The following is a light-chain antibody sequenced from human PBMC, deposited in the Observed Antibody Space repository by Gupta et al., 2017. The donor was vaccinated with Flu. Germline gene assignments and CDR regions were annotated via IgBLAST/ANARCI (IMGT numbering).Light chain of an antibody. J-gene: IGKJ3*01. Sequence: DIQMTQSPSSLSASIGDSVTITCRASQSIGSFLNWYQKKPGKAPKLLIFAATGLQSGVPSRFSGRGSGTDFTLIINRLQPEDFATYYCQQSNSNFFTFGQGTKVDIK. CDR2: AAT. CDR3: QQSNSNFFT. CDR1: QSIGSF. V-gene: IGKV1-39*01.